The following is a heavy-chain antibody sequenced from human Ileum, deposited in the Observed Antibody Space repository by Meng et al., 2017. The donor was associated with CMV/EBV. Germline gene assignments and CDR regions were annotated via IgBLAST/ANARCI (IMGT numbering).Heavy chain of an antibody. CDR3: ARGTIPCGGDCFDY. D-gene: IGHD2-21*01. CDR1: GYTFTTHH. V-gene: IGHV1-18*01. Sequence: VSCKASGYTFTTHHINWVRQAPGQGLEWMGWISAYNGKTNYARKLQGRVTMTTDTSTSTAYMELRSLRSDDTAVYYCARGTIPCGGDCFDYWGQGTLVTVSS. CDR2: ISAYNGKT. J-gene: IGHJ4*02.